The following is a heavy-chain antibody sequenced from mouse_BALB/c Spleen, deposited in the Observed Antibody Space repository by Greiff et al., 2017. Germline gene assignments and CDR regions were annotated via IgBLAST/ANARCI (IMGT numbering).Heavy chain of an antibody. J-gene: IGHJ4*01. CDR1: GFTFSSSY. Sequence: QLQESGAELVKPGASVKLSCKTSGFTFSSSYISWLKQKPGQSLEWIAWIYAGTGGTSYNQKFTGKAQLTVDTSSSTAYMQFSSLTTEDSAIYYCARAYYRYDGGYYYAMDYWGQGTSVTVSS. CDR2: IYAGTGGT. D-gene: IGHD2-14*01. CDR3: ARAYYRYDGGYYYAMDY. V-gene: IGHV1-84*02.